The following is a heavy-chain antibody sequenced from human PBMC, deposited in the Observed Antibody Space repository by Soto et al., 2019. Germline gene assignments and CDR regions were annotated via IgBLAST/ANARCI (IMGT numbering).Heavy chain of an antibody. CDR2: ISAYNANT. V-gene: IGHV1-18*01. J-gene: IGHJ4*02. CDR1: GYTFTSYG. D-gene: IGHD1-26*01. CDR3: ARDRLGATGDY. Sequence: ASVKVSCKASGYTFTSYGISWVRQASGQGLEWMGWISAYNANTNYAQKLQGRVTMTTDTSTSTSYMELRSLRSDDTAVYFCARDRLGATGDYWGQGTLVTSPQ.